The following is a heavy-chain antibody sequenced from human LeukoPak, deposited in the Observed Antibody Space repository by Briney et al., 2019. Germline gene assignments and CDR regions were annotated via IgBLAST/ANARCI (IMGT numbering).Heavy chain of an antibody. CDR3: ASLGARYYYYGMDV. Sequence: SETLSLTCTVSGGSISSSSYYWGWIRQPPGKGLEWIGSIYYSGSTYYNPSLKSRVTISVDTSKNQFSLKLSSVTAADTAVYYCASLGARYYYYGMDVWGQGTTVTVSS. CDR2: IYYSGST. J-gene: IGHJ6*02. D-gene: IGHD3-10*01. V-gene: IGHV4-39*01. CDR1: GGSISSSSYY.